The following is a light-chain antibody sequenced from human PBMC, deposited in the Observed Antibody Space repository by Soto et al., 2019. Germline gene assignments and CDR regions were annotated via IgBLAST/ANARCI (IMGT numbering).Light chain of an antibody. V-gene: IGKV3-20*01. Sequence: DIVLTQSPDTLSLSPGDRATLSCRASQSVRSNYLAWYQQKPGQAPRFLIYDASSRSTGIPDRFSGSGSGTDFTLTISRLEPEDFAVYYCQQYGSSPLTFGGGTKVEIK. CDR2: DAS. J-gene: IGKJ4*01. CDR3: QQYGSSPLT. CDR1: QSVRSNY.